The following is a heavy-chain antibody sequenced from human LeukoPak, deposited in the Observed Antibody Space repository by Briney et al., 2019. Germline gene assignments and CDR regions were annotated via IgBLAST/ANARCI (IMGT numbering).Heavy chain of an antibody. D-gene: IGHD3-10*01. CDR2: ISSRSSYI. V-gene: IGHV3-21*01. CDR3: ADGGYYGSGSNFD. CDR1: GFSFSSYS. J-gene: IGHJ4*02. Sequence: GGSLRLSCAASGFSFSSYSMTWVRQAPGKGLEWVSSISSRSSYIYYADSVKGRFTISRDNAKNSLYLQMNSLRAEDTAVYYCADGGYYGSGSNFDWGQGTLVTVSS.